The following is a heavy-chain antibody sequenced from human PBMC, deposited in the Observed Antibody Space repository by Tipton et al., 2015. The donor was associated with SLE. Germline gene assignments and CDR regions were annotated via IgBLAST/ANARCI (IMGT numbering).Heavy chain of an antibody. CDR3: SRHYGSGPLDY. J-gene: IGHJ4*02. V-gene: IGHV4-38-2*02. CDR2: IDHSGST. CDR1: GYSISSGYY. D-gene: IGHD3-10*01. Sequence: PGLVKPSETLSLTCTVSGYSISSGYYWDWIRQPPGKGLEWIGSIDHSGSTHYKSSLKSRVTISVDTSKNQFSLKVRSVTAADTALYYCSRHYGSGPLDYWGLGTLVTVSS.